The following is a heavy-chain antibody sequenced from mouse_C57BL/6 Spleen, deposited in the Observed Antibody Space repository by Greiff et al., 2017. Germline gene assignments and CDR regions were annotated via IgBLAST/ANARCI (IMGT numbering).Heavy chain of an antibody. V-gene: IGHV5-12*01. Sequence: DVHLVESGGGLVQPGGSLQLSCAASGFTFSDYYMYWVRPTPEKRLEWVAYISNGGGSTYYPDTVKGRFTISRDNAKNPLYLQLSRLKSEDTAMYYCARQGYYGSSGYFDVWGTGTTVTVSS. J-gene: IGHJ1*03. D-gene: IGHD1-1*01. CDR3: ARQGYYGSSGYFDV. CDR2: ISNGGGST. CDR1: GFTFSDYY.